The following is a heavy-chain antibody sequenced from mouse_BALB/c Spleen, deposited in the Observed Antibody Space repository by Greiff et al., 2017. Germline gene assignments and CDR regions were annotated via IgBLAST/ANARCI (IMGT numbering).Heavy chain of an antibody. V-gene: IGHV3-6*02. D-gene: IGHD4-1*01. CDR1: GYSITSGYY. CDR3: ARGPLGRSGFAY. J-gene: IGHJ3*01. CDR2: ISYDGSN. Sequence: EVQLQESGPGLVKPSQSLSLTCSVTGYSITSGYYWNWIRQFPGNKLEWMGYISYDGSNNYNPSLKNRIPITRDTSKNQFFLKLNSVTTEDTATYYCARGPLGRSGFAYWGQGTLVTVSA.